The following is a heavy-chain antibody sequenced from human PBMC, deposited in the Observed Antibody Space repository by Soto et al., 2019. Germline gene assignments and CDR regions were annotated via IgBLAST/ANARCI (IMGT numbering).Heavy chain of an antibody. CDR2: IIPLMRTV. D-gene: IGHD6-19*01. J-gene: IGHJ6*02. Sequence: QEELVQSGAEVKKPGSSVNVSCKASGGTFASYSITWLRQAPGQRLEWMGEIIPLMRTVNYAQKFQDRVTITGDRSTSTSYMEVNNLRSEDTAVYYCAKVRYSSPMGYYYGMDVWGQGTTVTVSS. CDR3: AKVRYSSPMGYYYGMDV. V-gene: IGHV1-69*06. CDR1: GGTFASYS.